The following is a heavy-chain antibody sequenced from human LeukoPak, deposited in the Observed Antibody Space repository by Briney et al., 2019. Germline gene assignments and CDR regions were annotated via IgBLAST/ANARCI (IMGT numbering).Heavy chain of an antibody. J-gene: IGHJ3*02. CDR3: ARPPSRYYYGSGSYHSRAFDI. V-gene: IGHV4-34*01. CDR2: INHSGST. Sequence: SETLSLTCAVYGGSFSGYYWSWIRQPPGKGLEWIGEINHSGSTNYNPSLKSRVTISVDTSKNQFSLKLSSVTPADTAVYYCARPPSRYYYGSGSYHSRAFDIWGQGTMVTVSS. D-gene: IGHD3-10*01. CDR1: GGSFSGYY.